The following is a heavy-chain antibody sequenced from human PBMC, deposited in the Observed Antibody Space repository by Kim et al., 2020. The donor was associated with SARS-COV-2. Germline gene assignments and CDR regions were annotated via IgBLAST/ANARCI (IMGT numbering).Heavy chain of an antibody. D-gene: IGHD3-10*01. V-gene: IGHV3-15*01. Sequence: GTTDYAAPVKGRCTISREESKNTLYLQMNSLKTEDTAVYYCTTDSGRYDYWGQGTLVTVSS. J-gene: IGHJ4*02. CDR2: GTT. CDR3: TTDSGRYDY.